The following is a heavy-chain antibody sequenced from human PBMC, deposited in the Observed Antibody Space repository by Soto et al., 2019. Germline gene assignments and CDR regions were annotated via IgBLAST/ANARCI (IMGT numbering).Heavy chain of an antibody. CDR2: ISGSGGST. Sequence: PGGSLRLSCAASGFTFSSYAMSWFRQAPGKGLEWVSAISGSGGSTYYADSVKGRFTISRDNSKNTLYLQMNSLRAEDTAVYYCAKVYGDYGLGYYYYGMDVWGQGTTVTVSS. D-gene: IGHD4-17*01. J-gene: IGHJ6*02. CDR3: AKVYGDYGLGYYYYGMDV. V-gene: IGHV3-23*01. CDR1: GFTFSSYA.